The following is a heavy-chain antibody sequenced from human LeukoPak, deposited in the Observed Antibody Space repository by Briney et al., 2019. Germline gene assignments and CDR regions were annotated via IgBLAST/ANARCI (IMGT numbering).Heavy chain of an antibody. CDR3: ARDSGDWFDP. V-gene: IGHV4-31*03. CDR1: GGSISSGGYY. CDR2: IYYSGST. Sequence: SQTLSLTCTDSGGSISSGGYYWSWIRQHPGKGLEWIGYIYYSGSTYYNPSLKSRLTISVDTSKNQFSLKLSSVTAADTAVYYCARDSGDWFDPWGQGTLVTVSS. J-gene: IGHJ5*02.